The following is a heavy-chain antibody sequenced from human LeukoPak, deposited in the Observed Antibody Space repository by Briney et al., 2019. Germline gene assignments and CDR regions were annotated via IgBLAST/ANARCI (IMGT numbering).Heavy chain of an antibody. CDR2: IYYNGNT. Sequence: SETLSLTCSASDGSINSYYWNWIRRPPGKGLEWIGYIYYNGNTNYSPSLKSRVSMSVDTSKNLFSLKVSSVTAADTAVYYCARGRSNYYGMDVWGQGTTVTVSS. CDR1: DGSINSYY. D-gene: IGHD1-26*01. V-gene: IGHV4-59*01. CDR3: ARGRSNYYGMDV. J-gene: IGHJ6*02.